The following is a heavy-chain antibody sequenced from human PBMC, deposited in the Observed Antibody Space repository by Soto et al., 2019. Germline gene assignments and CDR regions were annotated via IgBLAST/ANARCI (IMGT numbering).Heavy chain of an antibody. CDR3: ARPRGLRFSVADVFDI. CDR2: IYESGTT. Sequence: PSETLSLTCTVSGGSISSSSFYWGWIRQPPGKGLEWMGSIYESGTTYYNPSLKSRVTITVDTSKNQFSLKLRSVIAADTAVYYCARPRGLRFSVADVFDIWGQGTMVTVS. J-gene: IGHJ3*02. CDR1: GGSISSSSFY. D-gene: IGHD3-3*01. V-gene: IGHV4-39*01.